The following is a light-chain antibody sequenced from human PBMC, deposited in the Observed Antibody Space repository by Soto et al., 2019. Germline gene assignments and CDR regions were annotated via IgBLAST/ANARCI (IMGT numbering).Light chain of an antibody. CDR2: GAS. J-gene: IGKJ2*01. CDR3: QQYDNWPPYT. Sequence: EIVLTQSLGTLSLSPGERATLSCRASQSVSSSYLACYQQKPGQAPRLLIYGASGRATGFPARFSGSGSGTEFTLTISGLQSADFAVYYCQQYDNWPPYTFGQGTKVDI. CDR1: QSVSSSY. V-gene: IGKV3-15*01.